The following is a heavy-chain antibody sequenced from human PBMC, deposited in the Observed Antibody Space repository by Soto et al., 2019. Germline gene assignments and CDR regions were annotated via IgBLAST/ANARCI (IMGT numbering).Heavy chain of an antibody. V-gene: IGHV3-21*01. CDR2: ISSSSNYI. CDR3: ARALTTGYYGY. CDR1: GLTFSSYS. Sequence: AGGSLRLSCAASGLTFSSYSMNWVRQAPGKGLEWVSSISSSSNYIYYADSVKGRFTISRVNAKNSLYLHTNSLITEDTAVYYCARALTTGYYGYWGQGALVTVSS. D-gene: IGHD3-3*01. J-gene: IGHJ4*02.